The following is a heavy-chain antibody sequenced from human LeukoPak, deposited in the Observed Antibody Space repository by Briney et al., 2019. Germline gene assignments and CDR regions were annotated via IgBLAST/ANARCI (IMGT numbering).Heavy chain of an antibody. CDR2: ISAYNGNT. CDR1: GYTFTSYG. Sequence: ASVKVSCKASGYTFTSYGISWVRQAPGQGLEWMGWISAYNGNTNYAQKLQGRVTMTTDTSTGTAYMELRSLRSDDTAVYYCARDAGRYCSGGSCYIGGSWFDPWGQGTLVTVSS. J-gene: IGHJ5*02. V-gene: IGHV1-18*01. D-gene: IGHD2-15*01. CDR3: ARDAGRYCSGGSCYIGGSWFDP.